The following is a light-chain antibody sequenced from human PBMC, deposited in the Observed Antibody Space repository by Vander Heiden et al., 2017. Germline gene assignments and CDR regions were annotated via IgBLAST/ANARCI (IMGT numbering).Light chain of an antibody. CDR3: CSYAGSYVYV. V-gene: IGLV2-11*01. CDR1: SSDVGGYNY. CDR2: DVA. J-gene: IGLJ1*01. Sequence: QSALTQPRSVSGSPGQSVTISCTGTSSDVGGYNYVPWYQQHPGKAPKLMIYDVAQRPSGVPDRFSGSKSGNTASLTISGLQAEDEADYYCCSYAGSYVYVFGTGTTVTVL.